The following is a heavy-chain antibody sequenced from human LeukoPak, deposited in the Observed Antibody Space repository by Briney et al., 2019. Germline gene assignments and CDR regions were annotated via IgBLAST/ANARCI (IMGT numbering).Heavy chain of an antibody. D-gene: IGHD3-10*01. CDR3: VGSRNYYGSGSYFQH. CDR1: GGSISSSSYY. V-gene: IGHV4-39*07. Sequence: KPSETLSLTCTVSGGSISSSSYYWGWIRQPPGKGLEWIGSIYYSGSTYYNPSLKSRVTISVDTSKNQFSLKLSSVTAADTAVYYCVGSRNYYGSGSYFQHWGQGTLVTVSS. J-gene: IGHJ1*01. CDR2: IYYSGST.